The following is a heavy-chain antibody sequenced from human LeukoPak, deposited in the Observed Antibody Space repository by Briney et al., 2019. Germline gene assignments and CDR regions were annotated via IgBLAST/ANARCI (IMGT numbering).Heavy chain of an antibody. D-gene: IGHD5-18*01. CDR2: INHSGST. V-gene: IGHV4-34*01. CDR3: ARGRRGYSYGFCYFDY. Sequence: SETLSLTCAVYGGSFSGYYWSWIRQPPGEGLEWIGEINHSGSTNYNPSLKSRVTISVDTSKNQFSLKLSSVTAADTAVYYCARGRRGYSYGFCYFDYWGQGTLVTVSS. CDR1: GGSFSGYY. J-gene: IGHJ4*02.